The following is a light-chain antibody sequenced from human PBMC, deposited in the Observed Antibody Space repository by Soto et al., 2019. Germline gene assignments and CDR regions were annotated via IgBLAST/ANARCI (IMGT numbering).Light chain of an antibody. V-gene: IGKV3-20*01. CDR3: QHYGCSPWT. CDR2: GAS. J-gene: IGKJ1*01. Sequence: EIVLTQSPGTLSLSPGERATLSCRASQSVGGSYLAWFQQKPGQAPRLLIYGASTSATGVLDRFSGSESATDFSRTINRLEPEDFAVYYCQHYGCSPWTFGQGTKVEIK. CDR1: QSVGGSY.